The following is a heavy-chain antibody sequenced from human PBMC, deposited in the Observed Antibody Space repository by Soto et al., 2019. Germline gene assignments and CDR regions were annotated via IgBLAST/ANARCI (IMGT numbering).Heavy chain of an antibody. CDR3: ARQQYCGSSTCYDSLYYQYMDV. D-gene: IGHD2-2*01. CDR1: GDSIRSAHYF. Sequence: ASETLSLTCSVFGDSIRSAHYFWGWVRQPPGKGLEWIGSIYHSGATFDDPYLRSRVTLSVDTTNNQFSLRLSSLTAADTAVYFCARQQYCGSSTCYDSLYYQYMDVWGKGTMVT. J-gene: IGHJ6*03. V-gene: IGHV4-39*01. CDR2: IYHSGAT.